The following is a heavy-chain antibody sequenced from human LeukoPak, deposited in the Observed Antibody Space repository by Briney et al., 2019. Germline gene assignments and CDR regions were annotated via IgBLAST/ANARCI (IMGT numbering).Heavy chain of an antibody. D-gene: IGHD3-10*01. Sequence: GESLKISCKGSGYSFTNYWIGWVRQMPGKGLEWMGINYPGDSDTRYSPSFQGQVTISADKSISTAYLQWSSLKASDTAMYYCARHGPNYGSGSYYGYWGQGTLVTVSS. CDR1: GYSFTNYW. V-gene: IGHV5-51*01. CDR2: NYPGDSDT. CDR3: ARHGPNYGSGSYYGY. J-gene: IGHJ4*02.